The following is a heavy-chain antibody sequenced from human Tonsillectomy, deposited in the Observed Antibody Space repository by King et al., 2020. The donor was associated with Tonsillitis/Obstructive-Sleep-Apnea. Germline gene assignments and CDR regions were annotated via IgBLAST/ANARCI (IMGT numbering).Heavy chain of an antibody. D-gene: IGHD7-27*01. V-gene: IGHV1-46*01. Sequence: VQLVQSGAEVKKPGASVKVSCEASGYTFTTYYIHWVRQAPGQGLEWMGIINPSGGRTNYAHKFQGRVTMTRDTSTSTVYMELSSLRSEDTAVYYCAGDGDAADFYYMDVWGKGTTVTVSS. CDR2: INPSGGRT. CDR3: AGDGDAADFYYMDV. J-gene: IGHJ6*03. CDR1: GYTFTTYY.